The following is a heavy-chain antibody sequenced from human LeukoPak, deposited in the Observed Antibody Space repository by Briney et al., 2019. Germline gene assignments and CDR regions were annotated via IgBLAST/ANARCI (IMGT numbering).Heavy chain of an antibody. D-gene: IGHD1-26*01. Sequence: PSETLSLTCTVSGAFISSYHWSWIRQPPGKGLEWIGYIYYSGSNNYNPSLKSRVTLSVDTSKNQFSLKLSSVTAADTAMYYCARLMVGATGDCWFDPWGQGTLVTVSS. V-gene: IGHV4-59*08. CDR1: GAFISSYH. CDR3: ARLMVGATGDCWFDP. J-gene: IGHJ5*02. CDR2: IYYSGSN.